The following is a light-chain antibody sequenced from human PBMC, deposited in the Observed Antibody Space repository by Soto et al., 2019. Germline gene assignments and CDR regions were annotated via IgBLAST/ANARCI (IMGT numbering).Light chain of an antibody. V-gene: IGLV2-14*01. J-gene: IGLJ1*01. CDR1: SSDVGGYNY. CDR3: RSYTSSSAYV. CDR2: EVS. Sequence: QSALTQPASVSGSPGQSITISCTGTSSDVGGYNYVSWYQQHPGKAPKLMIYEVSNRPSGVSNRFSGSKSGNTASLTISGLQAADEADYYCRSYTSSSAYVFGTGTKVTVL.